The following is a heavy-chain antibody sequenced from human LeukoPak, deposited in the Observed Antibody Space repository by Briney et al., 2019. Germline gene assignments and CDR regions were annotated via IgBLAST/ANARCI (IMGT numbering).Heavy chain of an antibody. CDR2: ISYSVAT. D-gene: IGHD1-1*01. CDR1: GGSISSSY. J-gene: IGHJ4*02. CDR3: ARSMTYRSTWNIDN. Sequence: SETLSLTCTVSGGSISSSYWTWIRQPPGKGLEWIGYISYSVATNYNPSLKSRVTISLDTSKNQFSLNLSSVNAADTAVYYCARSMTYRSTWNIDNWGQGTLVTVSS. V-gene: IGHV4-59*08.